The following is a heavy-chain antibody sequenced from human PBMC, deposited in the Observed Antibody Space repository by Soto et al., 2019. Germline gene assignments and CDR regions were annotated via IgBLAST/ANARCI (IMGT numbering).Heavy chain of an antibody. CDR3: ARSQGSSTSLESYYYYYYGMDV. V-gene: IGHV1-69*01. J-gene: IGHJ6*02. Sequence: QVQLVQSGAEVKKPGSSVKVSCKASGGTFSSYAISWVRQAPGQGLEWMGGIIPISETTNYAQKFQGRVTMIADESKTTAYMELSSLRSEDTAVYYCARSQGSSTSLESYYYYYYGMDVWGQGTTVTVSS. CDR2: IIPISETT. CDR1: GGTFSSYA. D-gene: IGHD2-2*01.